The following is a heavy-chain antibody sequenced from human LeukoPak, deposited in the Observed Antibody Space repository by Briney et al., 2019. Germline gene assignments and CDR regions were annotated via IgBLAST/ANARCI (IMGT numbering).Heavy chain of an antibody. J-gene: IGHJ6*02. Sequence: PGGSLRLSCAASGFTFSSYAMSWVRQAPGKGLEWVSAISGSGGSTYYADSVKGRFTISRDNSKNTLYLQMNSLRAEDTAVYYCAREYSSGWYNLGNYYYGMDVWGQGTTVTVSS. CDR1: GFTFSSYA. CDR2: ISGSGGST. D-gene: IGHD6-19*01. CDR3: AREYSSGWYNLGNYYYGMDV. V-gene: IGHV3-23*01.